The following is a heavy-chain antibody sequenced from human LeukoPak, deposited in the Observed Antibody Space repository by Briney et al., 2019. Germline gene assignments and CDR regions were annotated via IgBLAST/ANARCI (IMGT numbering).Heavy chain of an antibody. Sequence: SETLSLTCTVSGGSISSYYWSWIRQPPGKGLEWIGYIYYSGSTNYNPSLKSRVTISVDTSKNHFSLNLSSVTAADTAVYYCARAPGVVTVFDSWGQGTLVTVSS. CDR3: ARAPGVVTVFDS. CDR2: IYYSGST. J-gene: IGHJ4*02. V-gene: IGHV4-59*01. D-gene: IGHD2-21*02. CDR1: GGSISSYY.